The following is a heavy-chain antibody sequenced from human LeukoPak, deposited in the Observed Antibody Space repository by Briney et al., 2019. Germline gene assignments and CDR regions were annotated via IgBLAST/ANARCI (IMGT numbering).Heavy chain of an antibody. Sequence: PGGSLRLPCAASGFSFSGSAMHWVRQASGKGLEWVGRIRSKSNSYATAYGASVKGRFTISRDESKNTAYLQMNSLKTEDTAVYYCTRQEEPTALIDHWGQGTLVTVSS. CDR2: IRSKSNSYAT. J-gene: IGHJ4*02. V-gene: IGHV3-73*01. CDR1: GFSFSGSA. D-gene: IGHD5-18*01. CDR3: TRQEEPTALIDH.